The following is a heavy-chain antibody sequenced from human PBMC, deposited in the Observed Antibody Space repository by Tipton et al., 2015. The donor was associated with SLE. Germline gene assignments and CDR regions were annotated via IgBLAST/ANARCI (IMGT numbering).Heavy chain of an antibody. Sequence: QSGPKVKKPGSSVKVSCKASGGTFTSYGISWVRQAPGQGLEWMGWISAYNGNTNYAQKLQGRVTMTTDTSTSTAYMELRSLRSDDTAVYYCARWVTIFGEGFDPWGQGTLVTVSS. V-gene: IGHV1-18*01. J-gene: IGHJ5*02. CDR2: ISAYNGNT. CDR3: ARWVTIFGEGFDP. CDR1: GGTFTSYG. D-gene: IGHD3-3*01.